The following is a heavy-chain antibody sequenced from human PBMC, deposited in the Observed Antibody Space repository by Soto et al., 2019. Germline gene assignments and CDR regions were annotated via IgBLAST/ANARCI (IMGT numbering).Heavy chain of an antibody. CDR2: IKKDGNEK. V-gene: IGHV3-7*01. D-gene: IGHD3-16*02. CDR3: ATGRYNIGDYPKFFDY. Sequence: EVQLVESGGGLVHPWGSLRVSCAASGFEFSAYCMTWVRQAPGKGLEWVATIKKDGNEKYYGASVRGRFSVIRDNAKNAAYRQMDRLKAYGTGVYYCATGRYNIGDYPKFFDYWGEGAWVTVSS. J-gene: IGHJ4*02. CDR1: GFEFSAYC.